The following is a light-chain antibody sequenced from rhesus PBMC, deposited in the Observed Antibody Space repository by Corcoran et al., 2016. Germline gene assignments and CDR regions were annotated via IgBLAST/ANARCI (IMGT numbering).Light chain of an antibody. V-gene: IGKV1-43*02. CDR3: LQYNSDLYS. J-gene: IGKJ2*01. Sequence: DIQMTQSPSSLFASVGDRVTIACRASQAINIYLSWYQQKPGKAPKLLIFDASALQSGVPSRLSGSGSGTDFSLTISSLQPEDVATYFCLQYNSDLYSFGQGTKVELK. CDR1: QAINIY. CDR2: DAS.